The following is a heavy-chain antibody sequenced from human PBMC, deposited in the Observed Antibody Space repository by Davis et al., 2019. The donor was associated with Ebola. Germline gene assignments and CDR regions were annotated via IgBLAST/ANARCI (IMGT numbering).Heavy chain of an antibody. D-gene: IGHD3-3*01. V-gene: IGHV1-8*02. Sequence: ASVKVSCKASGYIFTNHAMHWVRQAPGQRLEWMGWMNPNSGNTGYAQKFQGRVTMTRNTSISTAYMELSSLRSEDTAVYYCARSKRYYDFWSGYYIARESFDYWGQGTLVTVSS. CDR1: GYIFTNHA. CDR3: ARSKRYYDFWSGYYIARESFDY. J-gene: IGHJ4*02. CDR2: MNPNSGNT.